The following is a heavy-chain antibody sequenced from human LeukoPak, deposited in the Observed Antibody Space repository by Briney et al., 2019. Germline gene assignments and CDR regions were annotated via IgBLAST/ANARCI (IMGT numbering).Heavy chain of an antibody. D-gene: IGHD3-10*01. CDR3: ARYGSGSYYNVGKDWFDP. Sequence: PSETLSLTCTVSGGSISSGSYYWSWIRQPPGKGLEWIGRIYTSGSTNYNPSLKSRVTISVDTSKNQFSLKLGSVTAADTAVYYCARYGSGSYYNVGKDWFDPWGQGTLVTVSS. CDR2: IYTSGST. CDR1: GGSISSGSYY. J-gene: IGHJ5*02. V-gene: IGHV4-61*02.